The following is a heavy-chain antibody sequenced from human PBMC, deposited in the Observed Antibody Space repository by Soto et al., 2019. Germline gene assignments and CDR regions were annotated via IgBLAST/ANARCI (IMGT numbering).Heavy chain of an antibody. V-gene: IGHV1-24*01. CDR1: GYPLTALS. CDR2: FDLENGET. CDR3: AIEVQRSNRLDH. D-gene: IGHD3-16*01. J-gene: IGHJ4*01. Sequence: ASVKVSSKVLGYPLTALSIHWVRQAPGEGLEWMGGFDLENGETIYAQRFKGRVTMTEESSSDKPSMKLTSLRSEATPGYSLAIEVQRSNRLDHWGQGTMVTVSS.